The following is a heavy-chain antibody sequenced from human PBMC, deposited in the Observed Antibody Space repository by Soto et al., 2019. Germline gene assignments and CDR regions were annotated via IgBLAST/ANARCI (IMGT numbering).Heavy chain of an antibody. J-gene: IGHJ3*02. CDR3: ARVGRITIFGVVPGADI. CDR1: GYTFTSYG. D-gene: IGHD3-3*01. V-gene: IGHV1-18*01. CDR2: ISAYNGNT. Sequence: ASVKVSCKASGYTFTSYGISWVRQAPGQGLEWMGWISAYNGNTNYAQKLQGRVTMTTDTSTSTAYMELRSLRSDDTAVYYCARVGRITIFGVVPGADIWGQGTMVNVSS.